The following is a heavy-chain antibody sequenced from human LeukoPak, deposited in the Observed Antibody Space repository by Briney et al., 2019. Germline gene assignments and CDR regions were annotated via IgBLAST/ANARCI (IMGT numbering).Heavy chain of an antibody. J-gene: IGHJ1*01. V-gene: IGHV6-1*01. CDR1: GDSVSSNSAA. CDR2: TYYRSKWYN. Sequence: SQTLSLTCAISGDSVSSNSAAWNWIRQSPSRGLEWLGRTYYRSKWYNDYAVSVKSRITINPDTSKNQFSLQLNSVTPEDTAVYYCAREDVGRYCSGGSCYVWGYFLHWGQGTLVTVSS. D-gene: IGHD2-15*01. CDR3: AREDVGRYCSGGSCYVWGYFLH.